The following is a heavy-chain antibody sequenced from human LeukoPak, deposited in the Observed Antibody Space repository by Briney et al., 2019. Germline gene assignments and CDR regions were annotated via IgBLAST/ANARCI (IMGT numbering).Heavy chain of an antibody. D-gene: IGHD2-21*01. CDR2: INHSGST. CDR1: GGSFSGYY. J-gene: IGHJ6*02. Sequence: SETLSLTCAVYGGSFSGYYWSWIRQPPGKGLEWIGEINHSGSTNYNPSLKSRVTISVDTSKNQFSLKLSSVTAADTAVYYCARHSGSWWWQDQDYYGMDVWGQGTTVTVSS. CDR3: ARHSGSWWWQDQDYYGMDV. V-gene: IGHV4-34*01.